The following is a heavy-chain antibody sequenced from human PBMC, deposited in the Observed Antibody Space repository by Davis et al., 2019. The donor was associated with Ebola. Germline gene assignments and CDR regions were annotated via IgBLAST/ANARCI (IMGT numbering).Heavy chain of an antibody. CDR1: GGSISSYY. CDR2: IYYSGIT. Sequence: SETLSLTCTVSGGSISSYYWSWIRQPPRKGLEWIGSIYYSGITYYNPSLKSRVTISVDTSKNQFSLKLRSVTAADTAVYYCARHSSTTRGWFDPWGQGTLVTVSS. CDR3: ARHSSTTRGWFDP. D-gene: IGHD2-2*01. V-gene: IGHV4-59*01. J-gene: IGHJ5*02.